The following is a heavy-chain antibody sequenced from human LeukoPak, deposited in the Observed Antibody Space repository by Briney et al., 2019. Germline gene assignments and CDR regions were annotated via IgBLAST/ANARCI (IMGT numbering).Heavy chain of an antibody. J-gene: IGHJ4*02. CDR1: GGSISSSSYY. V-gene: IGHV4-39*07. D-gene: IGHD6-6*01. CDR2: IYYSGST. Sequence: SETLSLTCTVSGGSISSSSYYWGWIRQPPGKGLEWIGSIYYSGSTYYNPSLKSRVTISVDTSKNQISLQVTSVTAADTAFYYCASTVLYYFDYWGQGTLVTVSS. CDR3: ASTVLYYFDY.